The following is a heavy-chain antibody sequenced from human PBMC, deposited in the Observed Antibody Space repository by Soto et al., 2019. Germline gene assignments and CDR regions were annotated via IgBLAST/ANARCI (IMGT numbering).Heavy chain of an antibody. Sequence: GSVKVSCKASGYTFPGYYMHWVRPAPGKELEWMELIDPTSGTTSYPQKLHRRVPFTREAATSTVSMELRSLRSEATAVYYCARDLYYLRVYKFRTFDYWGQGTQVTVSS. D-gene: IGHD1-26*01. CDR2: IDPTSGTT. CDR3: ARDLYYLRVYKFRTFDY. J-gene: IGHJ4*02. V-gene: IGHV1-46*01. CDR1: GYTFPGYY.